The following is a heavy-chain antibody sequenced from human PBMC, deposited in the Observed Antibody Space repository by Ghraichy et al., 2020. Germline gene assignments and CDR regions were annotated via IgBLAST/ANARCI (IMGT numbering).Heavy chain of an antibody. CDR2: INHSGST. J-gene: IGHJ4*02. CDR1: GGSFSGYY. V-gene: IGHV4-34*01. CDR3: ARVPSFFSGYYPFDY. D-gene: IGHD3-22*01. Sequence: SQTLSLTCAVYGGSFSGYYWSWIRQPPGKGLEWIGEINHSGSTNYNPSLKSRVTISVDTSKNQFSLKLSSVTAADTAVYYCARVPSFFSGYYPFDYWGQGTLVTVSS.